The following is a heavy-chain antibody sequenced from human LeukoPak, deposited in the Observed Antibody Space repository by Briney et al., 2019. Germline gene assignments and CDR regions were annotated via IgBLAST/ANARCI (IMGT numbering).Heavy chain of an antibody. CDR1: GFTFSSYE. CDR2: ISSSSSTI. J-gene: IGHJ3*02. CDR3: ARSGRGGAFDI. V-gene: IGHV3-48*01. Sequence: GRSLRLSCAASGFTFSSYEMNWVRQAPGKGLEWVSYISSSSSTIYYADSVKGRFTISRDNAKNSLYLQMNRLRAEDTAVYYCARSGRGGAFDIWGQGTMVTVSS. D-gene: IGHD1-26*01.